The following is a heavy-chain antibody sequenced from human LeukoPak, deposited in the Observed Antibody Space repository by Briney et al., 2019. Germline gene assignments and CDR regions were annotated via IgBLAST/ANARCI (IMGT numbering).Heavy chain of an antibody. J-gene: IGHJ4*02. CDR2: INHSGST. Sequence: SVTLSLTCAVYGGSFSGYYWSWIRQPPGKGLEWIGEINHSGSTNYNPSLKSRVTISVDTSKNQFSLKLSSVTAADTAVYYCARDDGRGVVTPYWGQGTLVTVSS. CDR3: ARDDGRGVVTPY. V-gene: IGHV4-34*01. CDR1: GGSFSGYY. D-gene: IGHD2-21*02.